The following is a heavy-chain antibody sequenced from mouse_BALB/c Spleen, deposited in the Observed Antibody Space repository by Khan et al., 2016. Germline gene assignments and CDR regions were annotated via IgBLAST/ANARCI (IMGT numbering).Heavy chain of an antibody. Sequence: EVELVESGGGLMKPGESLKLSCAASEFTFSTYAMSWVRQTPEKRLEWVASISSGGYTYYPDSMRGRFTISRDNAGNILYLQVSRLMSEDTAMYDCARDNYGNPFDYWGQGTTLTVSS. D-gene: IGHD1-1*01. V-gene: IGHV5-6-5*01. CDR1: EFTFSTYA. CDR3: ARDNYGNPFDY. J-gene: IGHJ2*01. CDR2: ISSGGYT.